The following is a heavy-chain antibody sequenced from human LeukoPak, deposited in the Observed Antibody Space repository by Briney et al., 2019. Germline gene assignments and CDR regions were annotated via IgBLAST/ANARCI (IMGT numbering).Heavy chain of an antibody. V-gene: IGHV4-30-4*01. Sequence: SETLSLTCTVSFGSISTSDYYWSWIRQPPGKGLEWIGYIYYSGSTYYNPSLKSRVTISVDTSKNQFSLKLSSVTAADTAVYYCASIAVAGGWFDPWGQGTLVTVSS. CDR1: FGSISTSDYY. J-gene: IGHJ5*02. CDR3: ASIAVAGGWFDP. CDR2: IYYSGST. D-gene: IGHD6-19*01.